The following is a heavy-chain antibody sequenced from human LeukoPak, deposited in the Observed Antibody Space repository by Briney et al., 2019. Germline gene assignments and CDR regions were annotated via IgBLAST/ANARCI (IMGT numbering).Heavy chain of an antibody. CDR2: INHSGST. D-gene: IGHD6-13*01. CDR1: GGSISSYY. Sequence: SETLSLTCTVSGGSISSYYWSWIRQPPGKGLEWIGEINHSGSTNYNPSLKSRVTISVDTSKNQFSLKLSSVTAADTAVYYCARHRQQLGYYYYYCYMDVWGKGTTVTISS. CDR3: ARHRQQLGYYYYYCYMDV. V-gene: IGHV4-34*01. J-gene: IGHJ6*03.